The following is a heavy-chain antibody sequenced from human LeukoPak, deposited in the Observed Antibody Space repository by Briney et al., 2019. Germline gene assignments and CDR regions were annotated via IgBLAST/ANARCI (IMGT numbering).Heavy chain of an antibody. J-gene: IGHJ4*02. CDR3: ARRGSRGNLRGTGTTVN. CDR2: IYYSGST. Sequence: SETLSLTCTVSGGSISSGGYYWSWIRQHPGKGLQWIGDIYYSGSTYYNPSLKSRVTISVGTSKIQFSLKLSSVTAADRAVYYCARRGSRGNLRGTGTTVNWGQGTLVTVSS. D-gene: IGHD1-7*01. CDR1: GGSISSGGYY. V-gene: IGHV4-39*01.